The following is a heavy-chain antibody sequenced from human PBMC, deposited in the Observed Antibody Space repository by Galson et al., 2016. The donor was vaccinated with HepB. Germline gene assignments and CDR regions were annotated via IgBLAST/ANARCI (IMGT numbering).Heavy chain of an antibody. CDR1: GSTFSRYD. J-gene: IGHJ6*02. CDR2: IGTAGDT. D-gene: IGHD1-14*01. V-gene: IGHV3-13*01. CDR3: ARDGGGTGGYYYYAMDV. Sequence: SLRLSCAASGSTFSRYDMHWVRHVTGKGLEWVSAIGTAGDTYYPGSVKGRFTISRENTKNSLYLQMNSLRDEGTAVYYCARDGGGTGGYYYYAMDVWGQGTTVTVSS.